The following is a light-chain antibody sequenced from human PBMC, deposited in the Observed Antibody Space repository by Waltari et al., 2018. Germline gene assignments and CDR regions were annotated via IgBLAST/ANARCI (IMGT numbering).Light chain of an antibody. J-gene: IGLJ2*01. CDR3: QSYDTSLSVV. V-gene: IGLV1-40*01. Sequence: QSVLTQPPSVSGAPGQRVTISCTGSGSNIGAGYDVHWYQQLPGKAPKLLIDRPSTRPLGVPDRYFGSQSGTSASLAITGLQAEDEADYYCQSYDTSLSVVFGGGTKLTVL. CDR1: GSNIGAGYD. CDR2: RPS.